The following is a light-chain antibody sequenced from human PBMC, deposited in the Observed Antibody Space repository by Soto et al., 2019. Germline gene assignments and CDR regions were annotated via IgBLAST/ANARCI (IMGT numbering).Light chain of an antibody. V-gene: IGKV3-11*01. Sequence: EIVLTQSPATLSLSPGERATLSCRASQSVSSHLAWYRQKPGQAPRLLIYETSSMVTGIPVRFSGSGSGTDFTLTISSLEPEDFAIYYCQQRNNWPETFGQGTKLEIK. CDR1: QSVSSH. CDR2: ETS. J-gene: IGKJ2*01. CDR3: QQRNNWPET.